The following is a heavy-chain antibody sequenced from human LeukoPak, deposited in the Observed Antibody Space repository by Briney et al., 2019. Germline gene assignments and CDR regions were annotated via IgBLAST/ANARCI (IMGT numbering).Heavy chain of an antibody. J-gene: IGHJ3*02. V-gene: IGHV3-21*01. Sequence: GGSLRLSRAASGFTFSSYSMNWVRQAPGKGLEWVSSISSSSSYIYYADSVKGRFTISRDNAKNSLYLQMNSLRAEDTAVYYCARVGGSGYLIFDAFDIWGQGTMVTVSS. CDR2: ISSSSSYI. CDR3: ARVGGSGYLIFDAFDI. D-gene: IGHD3-22*01. CDR1: GFTFSSYS.